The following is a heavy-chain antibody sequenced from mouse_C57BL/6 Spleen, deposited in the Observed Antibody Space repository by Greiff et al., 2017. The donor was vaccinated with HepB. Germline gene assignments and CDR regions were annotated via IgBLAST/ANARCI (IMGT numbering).Heavy chain of an antibody. CDR1: GYAFSSSW. CDR2: IYPGDGDT. Sequence: VKLQESGPELVKPGASVKISCKASGYAFSSSWMNWVKQRPGKGLEWIGRIYPGDGDTNYNGKFKGKATLTADKSSSTAYMQLSSLTSEDSAVYFCARSGQTGDYWGQGTTLTVSS. V-gene: IGHV1-82*01. J-gene: IGHJ2*01. CDR3: ARSGQTGDY. D-gene: IGHD3-1*01.